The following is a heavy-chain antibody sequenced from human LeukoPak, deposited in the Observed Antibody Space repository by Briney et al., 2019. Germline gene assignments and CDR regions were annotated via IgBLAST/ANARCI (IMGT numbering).Heavy chain of an antibody. CDR2: INHSGST. D-gene: IGHD3-22*01. CDR1: GGLFSGYY. V-gene: IGHV4-34*01. CDR3: ARWYYYDSSGYYYRYYYYGLDV. J-gene: IGHJ6*02. Sequence: SETLSLTCSVYGGLFSGYYWSWIRQPPGKGLEWIGGINHSGSTNYNPSLTSRVSISVDTSKNQFSLKLSSVTAADTAVYYCARWYYYDSSGYYYRYYYYGLDVWGQGTTVTVSS.